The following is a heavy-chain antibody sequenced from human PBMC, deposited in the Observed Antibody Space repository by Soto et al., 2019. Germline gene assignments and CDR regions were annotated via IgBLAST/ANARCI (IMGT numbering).Heavy chain of an antibody. CDR1: GFTFSSYT. J-gene: IGHJ6*03. V-gene: IGHV3-21*01. D-gene: IGHD7-27*01. Sequence: PGGSLRLSCAASGFTFSSYTMSWVRQAPGKGLEWVSSISSSGSYIYYADSVKGRFAISRDNAKNSLSLQLNSLRAEDTAVYYCARGGDSRYYYYYYMDVWGKGITVTVYS. CDR3: ARGGDSRYYYYYYMDV. CDR2: ISSSGSYI.